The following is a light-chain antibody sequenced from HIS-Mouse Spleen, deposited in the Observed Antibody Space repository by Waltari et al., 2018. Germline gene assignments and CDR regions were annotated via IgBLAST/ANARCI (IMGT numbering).Light chain of an antibody. CDR3: CSYAGSYTFVV. J-gene: IGLJ2*01. V-gene: IGLV2-11*01. CDR1: SRDVGGYNY. Sequence: QSALTQPRSVSGSPGQSVTISCTGTSRDVGGYNYVSWYQQHPDKAPKPMIYDVSKRPSGVPDRFSGSKSGNTASLTISGRQAEDEADYYCCSYAGSYTFVVFGGGTKLTVL. CDR2: DVS.